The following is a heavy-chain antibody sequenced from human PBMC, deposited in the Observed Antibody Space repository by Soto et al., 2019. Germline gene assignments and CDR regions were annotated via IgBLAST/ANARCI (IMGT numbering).Heavy chain of an antibody. Sequence: QVQLVQSGAEVKKPGASVKVSCKASGYTFTSYYMHWVRQAPGQGLEWMGIINPSGGSTTYAQKFQGRVTMARDTSTSTVYVEVSSLRSEDTAVYYCARVGGYSYGGVDYWGQGTLVTVSS. D-gene: IGHD5-18*01. CDR1: GYTFTSYY. V-gene: IGHV1-46*01. CDR2: INPSGGST. CDR3: ARVGGYSYGGVDY. J-gene: IGHJ4*02.